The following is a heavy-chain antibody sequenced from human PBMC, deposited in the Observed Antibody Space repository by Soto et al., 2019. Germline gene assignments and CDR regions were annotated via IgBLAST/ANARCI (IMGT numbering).Heavy chain of an antibody. CDR3: ARERYVVVVARYYYYGMDV. J-gene: IGHJ6*02. Sequence: QVQLVQSGAEVKKPGSSVKVSCKASGGTFSSYAISWVRQAPGQGLEWMGGIIPMFGTANYAQKFQGRVTITADESTSTAYMELSSLRSEDTAVYYCARERYVVVVARYYYYGMDVWGQGTTVTVSS. CDR1: GGTFSSYA. CDR2: IIPMFGTA. D-gene: IGHD2-15*01. V-gene: IGHV1-69*01.